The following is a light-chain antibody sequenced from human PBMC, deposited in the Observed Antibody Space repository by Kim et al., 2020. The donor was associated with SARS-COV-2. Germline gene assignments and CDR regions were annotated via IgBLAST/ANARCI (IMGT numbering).Light chain of an antibody. CDR1: QSVSGNY. V-gene: IGKV3-20*01. J-gene: IGKJ2*01. Sequence: PGESATLSCRASQSVSGNYLAWYQQRPGQAPRLLIYDASSRATGIPDRFSGSGSGTDFTLTISRLEPEDFAVYYCQQYGASPLSTFGQGTKLEI. CDR3: QQYGASPLST. CDR2: DAS.